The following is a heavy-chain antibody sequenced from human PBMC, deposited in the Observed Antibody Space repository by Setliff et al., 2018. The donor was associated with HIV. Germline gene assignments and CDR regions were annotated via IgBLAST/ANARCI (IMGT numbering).Heavy chain of an antibody. V-gene: IGHV2-70*11. J-gene: IGHJ4*02. CDR3: VRMISYSPCFDY. Sequence: SGPTLVNPTQTLTLTCTFSGFSLSTSGMCVSWIRQPPGKALEWLARIDWDDDKYYSTSLKTRLTISKDTSKNQVVLKMTNMDPVDTATYYCVRMISYSPCFDYWGQGTQVTVSS. CDR2: IDWDDDK. D-gene: IGHD1-26*01. CDR1: GFSLSTSGMC.